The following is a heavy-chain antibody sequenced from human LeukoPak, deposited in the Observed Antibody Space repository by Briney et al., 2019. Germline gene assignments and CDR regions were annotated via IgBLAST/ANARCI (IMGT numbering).Heavy chain of an antibody. CDR3: AKGSKEVLFTRDHCMDV. CDR1: GFTFSSYG. V-gene: IGHV3-30*02. D-gene: IGHD3-3*01. J-gene: IGHJ6*03. CDR2: IRYDGSNK. Sequence: PGGSLRLSCAASGFTFSSYGMHWVRHAPGKGLVWVAFIRYDGSNKYYADSVKGRFTISRDNSKNTLYLQMNSLRAEDTAVYYCAKGSKEVLFTRDHCMDVWGKGTTVTISS.